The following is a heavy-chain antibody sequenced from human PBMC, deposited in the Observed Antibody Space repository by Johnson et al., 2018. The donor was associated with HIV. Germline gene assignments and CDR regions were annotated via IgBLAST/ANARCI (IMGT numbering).Heavy chain of an antibody. D-gene: IGHD6-19*01. CDR2: IKQDGSEK. CDR1: GFTFSSYW. J-gene: IGHJ3*02. Sequence: VQLVESGGGVVQPGRSLRLSCAASGFTFSSYWLSWVRQAPGKGLEWVANIKQDGSEKYYVDSVKGRFTMSRDNAKNSLYLQMNSLRAEDTAVYYCARAGEQWLAPLDAFDIWGQGTMVTVSS. V-gene: IGHV3-7*02. CDR3: ARAGEQWLAPLDAFDI.